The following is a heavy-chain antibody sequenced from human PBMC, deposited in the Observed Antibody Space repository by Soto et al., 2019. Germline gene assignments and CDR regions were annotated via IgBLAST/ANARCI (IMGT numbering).Heavy chain of an antibody. CDR1: GYSVSSNSAA. CDR2: TYYRSKWYN. Sequence: PSQTLSLTCAISGYSVSSNSAAWYWIRQSPSRGLEWLGRTYYRSKWYNDYAVSVKSRISINPDTPKNQLSLQLKSVTPEDTAVYYCARVSTLRPFDYWGQGTLVTVSS. CDR3: ARVSTLRPFDY. J-gene: IGHJ4*02. V-gene: IGHV6-1*01. D-gene: IGHD2-15*01.